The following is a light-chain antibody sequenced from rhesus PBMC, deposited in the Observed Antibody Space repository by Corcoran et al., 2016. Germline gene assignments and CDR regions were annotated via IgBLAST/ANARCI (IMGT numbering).Light chain of an antibody. CDR2: KAS. CDR3: QQYSSNPDS. Sequence: DIQMTQSPSSLSVSVGDTVTITCRASQSIRSWLAWDQQKPGKAPNLLLYKASILKSGVPSRSSGSGSGTVFTLTIRSLQSEVFATFYCQQYSSNPDSFGQGTKVEIK. J-gene: IGKJ2*01. V-gene: IGKV1-22*01. CDR1: QSIRSW.